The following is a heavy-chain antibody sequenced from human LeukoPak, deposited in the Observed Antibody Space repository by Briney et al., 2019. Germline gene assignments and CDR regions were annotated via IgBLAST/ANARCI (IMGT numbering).Heavy chain of an antibody. Sequence: SVKVSCKASGGTFSSYAISWVRQAPGRGLEWMGRIIPILGIANYAQKFQGRVTITADKSTSTAYMELSSLRSEDTAVYYCARDVGSTMYNWFDPWGQGTLVTVSS. CDR1: GGTFSSYA. CDR3: ARDVGSTMYNWFDP. CDR2: IIPILGIA. D-gene: IGHD6-13*01. J-gene: IGHJ5*02. V-gene: IGHV1-69*04.